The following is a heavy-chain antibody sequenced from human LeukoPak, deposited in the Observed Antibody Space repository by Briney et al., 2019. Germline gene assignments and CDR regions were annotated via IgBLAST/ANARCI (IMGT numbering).Heavy chain of an antibody. J-gene: IGHJ6*02. Sequence: ASVKVSCKASGYTFTSYGISWVRQAPGQGLEWMGWISAYNGSTNYAQKLQGRVTMTTDTSTSTAYMELRSLRSDDTAVYYCARDMAAGKGKGYGMDVWGQGTTVTVSS. CDR1: GYTFTSYG. V-gene: IGHV1-18*01. D-gene: IGHD6-13*01. CDR3: ARDMAAGKGKGYGMDV. CDR2: ISAYNGST.